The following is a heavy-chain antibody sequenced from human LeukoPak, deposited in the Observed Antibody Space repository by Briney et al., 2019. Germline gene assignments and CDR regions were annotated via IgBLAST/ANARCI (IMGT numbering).Heavy chain of an antibody. CDR3: ARLYIPAMVLFDY. Sequence: SETLSLTCAVYGGSFSGYYWSWIRQPPGKGLEWIGEINHSGSTNYNPSLKSRVTISVDTSKNQFSLKLSSVTAADTAVYYCARLYIPAMVLFDYWGQGTLVTVSS. CDR1: GGSFSGYY. CDR2: INHSGST. J-gene: IGHJ4*02. D-gene: IGHD5-18*01. V-gene: IGHV4-34*01.